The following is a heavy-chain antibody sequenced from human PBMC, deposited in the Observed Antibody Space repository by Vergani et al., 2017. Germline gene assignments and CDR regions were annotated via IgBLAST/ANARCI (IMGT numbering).Heavy chain of an antibody. CDR2: IYYSGST. D-gene: IGHD4-11*01. J-gene: IGHJ5*02. CDR1: GGSISSYY. CDR3: ARDRRDYSCWFDP. Sequence: QVQLQESGPGLVKPSETLSLTCTVSGGSISSYYWSWIRQPPGKGLEWIGYIYYSGSTNYNPSLKSRVTISVDTSKNQFSLKLSSVTAADTAVYYCARDRRDYSCWFDPWGQGTLVTVSS. V-gene: IGHV4-59*01.